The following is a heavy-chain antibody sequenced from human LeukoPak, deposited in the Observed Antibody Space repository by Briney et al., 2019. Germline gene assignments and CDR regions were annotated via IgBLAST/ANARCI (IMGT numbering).Heavy chain of an antibody. J-gene: IGHJ4*02. CDR2: INQGGSES. Sequence: GGSLRLSCAASGFTFSDFWMGWVRQAPGKGLEWVANINQGGSESYYVDSVKGRFTISRDNDKKSLILQMNSLRAEDTAVYYCTKGRSNHYWGQGTLVTVST. CDR1: GFTFSDFW. CDR3: TKGRSNHY. V-gene: IGHV3-7*01. D-gene: IGHD4-11*01.